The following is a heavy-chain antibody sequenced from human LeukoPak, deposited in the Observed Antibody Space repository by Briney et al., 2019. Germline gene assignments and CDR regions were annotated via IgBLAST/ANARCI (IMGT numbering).Heavy chain of an antibody. J-gene: IGHJ6*02. Sequence: GGSLRLSCAASGFTFSDYYMSWIRQAPGKGLEWVSYISSSSSYTNYADSVKGRFTISRDNAKNSLYLQMNSLRAEDTAVYYCARDSYDYVWGSYPYGMDVWGQGTTVTVSS. D-gene: IGHD3-16*01. V-gene: IGHV3-11*05. CDR1: GFTFSDYY. CDR2: ISSSSSYT. CDR3: ARDSYDYVWGSYPYGMDV.